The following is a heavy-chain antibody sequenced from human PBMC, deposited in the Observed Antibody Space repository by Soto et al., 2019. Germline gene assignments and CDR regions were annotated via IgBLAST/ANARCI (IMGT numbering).Heavy chain of an antibody. CDR1: GGSISSSSYY. Sequence: QLQASGPGLVKPSETLSLTCTVSGGSISSSSYYWGWIRQPPGKGLEWIGSIYYSGSTYYNPSLKSRVTISVDTSKNQFSLKLSSVTAADTAVYYCATLWNDFHWGQGTLVTVSS. D-gene: IGHD1-1*01. V-gene: IGHV4-39*01. CDR3: ATLWNDFH. J-gene: IGHJ4*02. CDR2: IYYSGST.